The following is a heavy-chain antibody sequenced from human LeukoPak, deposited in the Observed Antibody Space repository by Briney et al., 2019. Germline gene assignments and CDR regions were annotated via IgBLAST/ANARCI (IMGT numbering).Heavy chain of an antibody. V-gene: IGHV4-39*01. Sequence: SDTLSLTCTVSGGSISSSSYYWGWIRQPPGKGLEWIGSIYYSGSTYYNPSLKSRVTISVDTSKNQFSLKLSSVTAADTAVYYCARVSGSSSVYFDYWGQGTLVTVSS. CDR2: IYYSGST. D-gene: IGHD6-13*01. CDR3: ARVSGSSSVYFDY. J-gene: IGHJ4*02. CDR1: GGSISSSSYY.